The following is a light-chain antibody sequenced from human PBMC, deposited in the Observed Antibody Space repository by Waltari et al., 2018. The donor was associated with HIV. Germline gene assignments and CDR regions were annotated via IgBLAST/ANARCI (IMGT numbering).Light chain of an antibody. CDR1: NSHIRDPFY. J-gene: IGLJ3*02. CDR3: QSYDSRLSGLWV. Sequence: SVLTQPTSVSGAPGQGVTITCTGNNSHIRDPFYVHWYRQFPGTAPKLVIYGDSVRPSGVPDLFAGSRSGASGSLDITGLRAEDEGDYYCQSYDSRLSGLWVFGGGTKLTVL. CDR2: GDS. V-gene: IGLV1-40*01.